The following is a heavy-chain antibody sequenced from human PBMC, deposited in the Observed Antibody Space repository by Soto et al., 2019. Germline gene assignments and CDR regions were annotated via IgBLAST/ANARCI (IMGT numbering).Heavy chain of an antibody. V-gene: IGHV3-11*06. J-gene: IGHJ4*02. D-gene: IGHD1-1*01. Sequence: GGSLRLSCEGSGFTFSDYYISWIRQAPGKGLEWISYSSNSGTFSRYADSVEGRFSISRDNTKNLLYLQMNSLRAEDTAVYYCARSGDNYNSLDYWGQGTPVTVSS. CDR2: SSNSGTFS. CDR1: GFTFSDYY. CDR3: ARSGDNYNSLDY.